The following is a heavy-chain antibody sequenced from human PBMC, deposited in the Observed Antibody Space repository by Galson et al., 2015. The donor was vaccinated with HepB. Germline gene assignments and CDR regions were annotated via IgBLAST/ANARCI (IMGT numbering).Heavy chain of an antibody. CDR3: ASLYCGGDCYSGAAFDI. D-gene: IGHD2-21*02. V-gene: IGHV3-9*01. CDR1: GFTFDDYA. Sequence: SLRLSCAASGFTFDDYAMHWVRQAPGKGLEWVSGISWNSGSIGYADSVKGRFTISRDNAKNSLYLQINSLRAEDTALYYCASLYCGGDCYSGAAFDIWGQGTMVTVSS. J-gene: IGHJ3*02. CDR2: ISWNSGSI.